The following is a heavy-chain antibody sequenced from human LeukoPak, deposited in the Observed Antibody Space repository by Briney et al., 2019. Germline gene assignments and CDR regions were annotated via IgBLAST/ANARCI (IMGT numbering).Heavy chain of an antibody. CDR1: GFTFSDYY. CDR3: ATAPHGKFTFWSGCSDPLDY. Sequence: GGSLRLSCAASGFTFSDYYMSWIRQAPGKGLEWVSYISSRGSTIYYADSVKGRFTISRDNAKNSLYLQMNSLRAEDTAVYYCATAPHGKFTFWSGCSDPLDYWGQGTLVTVSS. D-gene: IGHD3-3*01. CDR2: ISSRGSTI. J-gene: IGHJ4*02. V-gene: IGHV3-11*04.